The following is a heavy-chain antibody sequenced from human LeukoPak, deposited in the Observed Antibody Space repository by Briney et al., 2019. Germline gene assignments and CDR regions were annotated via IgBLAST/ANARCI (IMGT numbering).Heavy chain of an antibody. V-gene: IGHV3-23*01. CDR2: ISGSGAT. J-gene: IGHJ5*02. CDR1: GFTFSIYA. Sequence: PGGSLRLSCAASGFTFSIYAMSWVRQAPGKGLEWVSTISGSGATFYGDSVKGRFTLSRDNSKNTLYLQMNSLRVEDTAVYYCVREAERFDPWGQGTLVTVSS. CDR3: VREAERFDP.